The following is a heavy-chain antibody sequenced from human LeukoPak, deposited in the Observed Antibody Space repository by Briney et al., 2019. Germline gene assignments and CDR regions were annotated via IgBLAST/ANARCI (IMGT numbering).Heavy chain of an antibody. CDR3: ATCSYFYGMDI. D-gene: IGHD2-15*01. Sequence: GGSLRLSCAASRFTFSSYWMSWVRQAPGKGLEWVANIKQDGSEKYCVDSVEGRFTISRDNAKSLLYLQMNSLRAEDTAVYFCATCSYFYGMDIWGQGTTVTVSS. CDR2: IKQDGSEK. CDR1: RFTFSSYW. V-gene: IGHV3-7*01. J-gene: IGHJ6*02.